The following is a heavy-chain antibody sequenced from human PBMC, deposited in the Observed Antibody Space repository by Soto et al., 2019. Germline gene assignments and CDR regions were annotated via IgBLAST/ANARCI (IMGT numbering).Heavy chain of an antibody. Sequence: GGSLRLSCAASGFTFSSYAMSWVRQAPGKGLEWVSAISGSGGSTYYADSVKGRFTISRDNSKNTLYLQMNSLRAEDTAVYYCATAGNWDDYYYGMDVWGQGTTVTVSS. CDR1: GFTFSSYA. V-gene: IGHV3-23*01. CDR3: ATAGNWDDYYYGMDV. CDR2: ISGSGGST. J-gene: IGHJ6*02. D-gene: IGHD1-1*01.